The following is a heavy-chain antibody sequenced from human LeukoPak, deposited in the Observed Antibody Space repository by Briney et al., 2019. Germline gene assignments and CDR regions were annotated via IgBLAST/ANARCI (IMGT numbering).Heavy chain of an antibody. CDR3: AREMVGRFFDY. CDR2: IYYSGST. D-gene: IGHD2-8*01. Sequence: SETLSLTCTVSGGSISSGDYYWSWIRQPPGKGLEWIGYIYYSGSTYYNPSLKSRVTISVDTSKNQFSLKLSSVTAADTAVYYCAREMVGRFFDYWGQGTLVTVSS. CDR1: GGSISSGDYY. V-gene: IGHV4-30-4*01. J-gene: IGHJ4*02.